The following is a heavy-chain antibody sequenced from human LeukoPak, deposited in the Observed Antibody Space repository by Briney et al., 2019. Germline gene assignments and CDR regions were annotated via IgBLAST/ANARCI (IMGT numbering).Heavy chain of an antibody. V-gene: IGHV3-72*01. CDR1: GFTFSDHY. J-gene: IGHJ4*02. CDR3: SRDATGDH. Sequence: PGGSLRLSCAVSGFTFSDHYMGWVSQAPGKGLELVGRSRNRAKSYTTDYAASVKGRFTHSRDDSKSTLYLHMDTLEALDTNNYYCSRDATGDHWGQGTLVSVSS. CDR2: SRNRAKSYTT.